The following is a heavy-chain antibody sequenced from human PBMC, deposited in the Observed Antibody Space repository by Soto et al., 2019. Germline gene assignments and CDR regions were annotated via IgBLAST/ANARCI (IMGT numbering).Heavy chain of an antibody. J-gene: IGHJ5*02. CDR1: GGSIRIGNYY. D-gene: IGHD1-1*01. V-gene: IGHV4-31*03. CDR2: IYYIGTT. CDR3: AKNETTRPWFDP. Sequence: QVQLQESGPGLVKASQTLSLTCTVSGGSIRIGNYYWSWIRQPPGKGLEWIGNIYYIGTTSYNPSLKSRVIISIDTSKNQFSLELTSVLAADTAVYYCAKNETTRPWFDPWGQGTLVTVSS.